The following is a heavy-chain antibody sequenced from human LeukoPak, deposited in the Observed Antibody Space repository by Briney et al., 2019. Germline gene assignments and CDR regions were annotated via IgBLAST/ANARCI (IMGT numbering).Heavy chain of an antibody. CDR1: GFIFSSCA. D-gene: IGHD1-26*01. Sequence: PGGSLRLSCAASGFIFSSCAMHWARQAPGKGLEWVAVISYDGSNKYYADSVKGRFTISRDNSKNTLYLQMNSLRAEDTAVYYCARDRYSGSYFPSGPFDYWGQGTLVTVSS. CDR2: ISYDGSNK. CDR3: ARDRYSGSYFPSGPFDY. V-gene: IGHV3-30*04. J-gene: IGHJ4*02.